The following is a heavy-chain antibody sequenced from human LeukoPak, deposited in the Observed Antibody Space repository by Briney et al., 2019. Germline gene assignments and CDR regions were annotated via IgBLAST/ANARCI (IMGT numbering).Heavy chain of an antibody. Sequence: GGSLRLSCAAPGFTFSSYSMNWVRQAPGKGLEWVSTISSTSSYIYYTDSVKGRFTVSRDNAKNSLFLQMDNLRADDTAVYYCARVGLDDYGDYFDYWGPGSLVTVSS. D-gene: IGHD4-17*01. CDR3: ARVGLDDYGDYFDY. CDR2: ISSTSSYI. CDR1: GFTFSSYS. V-gene: IGHV3-21*01. J-gene: IGHJ4*02.